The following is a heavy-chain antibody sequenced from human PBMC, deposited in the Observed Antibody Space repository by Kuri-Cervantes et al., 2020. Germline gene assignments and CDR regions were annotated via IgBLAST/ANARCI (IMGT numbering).Heavy chain of an antibody. J-gene: IGHJ3*02. V-gene: IGHV3-7*01. D-gene: IGHD6-19*01. Sequence: GGSLRLSCAASGFTFSSYWMSWVRQAPGKGLEWVANIKQDGSEKYYVDSVKGRFTISRDNAKNSLYLQMNSLRAEDSAVYYCAGPGPSLWGWYLAFDIWGQGTMVTVSS. CDR1: GFTFSSYW. CDR2: IKQDGSEK. CDR3: AGPGPSLWGWYLAFDI.